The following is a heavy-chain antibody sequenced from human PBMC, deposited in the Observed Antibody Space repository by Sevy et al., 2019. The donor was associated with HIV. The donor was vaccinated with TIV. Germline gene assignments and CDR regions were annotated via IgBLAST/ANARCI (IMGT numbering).Heavy chain of an antibody. J-gene: IGHJ4*02. CDR2: IWYDGSNK. V-gene: IGHV3-33*01. D-gene: IGHD1-26*01. Sequence: GGSLRLSCAASGFTFSSYGMHWVRQAPGKGLEWVAVIWYDGSNKNYADSVKGRINISRDNSKNTLYLQMNRLRAEDTAVYYCARDARGSYCFDYWGQGTLVTVSS. CDR3: ARDARGSYCFDY. CDR1: GFTFSSYG.